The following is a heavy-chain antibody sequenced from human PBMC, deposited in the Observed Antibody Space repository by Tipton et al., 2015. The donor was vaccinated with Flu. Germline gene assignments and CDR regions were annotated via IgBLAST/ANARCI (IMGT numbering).Heavy chain of an antibody. CDR1: GYNFINYG. J-gene: IGHJ6*02. V-gene: IGHV1-18*01. D-gene: IGHD1-1*01. CDR2: ISVYNGNT. Sequence: QLVQSGAEVKKPGASVKVSCKASGYNFINYGISWVRQAPGQGLEYMGWISVYNGNTNHAQKFQDRVTMTTDTSANTAYLEVRSLRSDDTAMYYCARDLLEKSDYWYYFGMDVWGQGTTVIVSS. CDR3: ARDLLEKSDYWYYFGMDV.